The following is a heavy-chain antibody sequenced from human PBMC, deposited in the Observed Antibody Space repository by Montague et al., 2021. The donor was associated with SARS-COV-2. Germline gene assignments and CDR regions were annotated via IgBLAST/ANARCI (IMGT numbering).Heavy chain of an antibody. D-gene: IGHD6-6*01. CDR3: ARGPVGVAARLRYYFDQ. Sequence: SETLSLTCTVSGASMSGYHWSWIRQPAGKALEWIGRIYSNGDTTYNPSLKSRLTMSVDTSKSQFSLKVRSVTAADTAVYYCARGPVGVAARLRYYFDQWGQGTLVTVSS. CDR1: GASMSGYH. CDR2: IYSNGDT. V-gene: IGHV4-4*07. J-gene: IGHJ4*02.